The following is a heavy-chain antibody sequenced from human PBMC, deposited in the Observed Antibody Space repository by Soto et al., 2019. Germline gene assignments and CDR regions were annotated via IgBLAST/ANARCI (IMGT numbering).Heavy chain of an antibody. CDR1: GISTSSYW. J-gene: IGHJ4*02. Sequence: LRLSCAASGISTSSYWMGWVRQAPGRGLEWVASIKNDGSEKYYMDSLKGRFTISRDNALNSLYLQMNSLRAEDTAVYFCVTGYHSDYWGQGXLVTVSS. V-gene: IGHV3-7*03. D-gene: IGHD5-18*01. CDR2: IKNDGSEK. CDR3: VTGYHSDY.